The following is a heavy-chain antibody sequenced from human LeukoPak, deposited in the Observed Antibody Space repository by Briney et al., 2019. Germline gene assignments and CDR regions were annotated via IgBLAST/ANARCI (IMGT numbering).Heavy chain of an antibody. CDR3: ARDRMGAGPTTFDF. Sequence: PGGSLRLSCAASGFTFSSYWMHWVRQVPGKGPVWVSRIDSDGSSATYADSVRGRFTISRDNAKNTLYLQMNSLRAEDTAVHYCARDRMGAGPTTFDFWGQGTLVTVSS. J-gene: IGHJ4*02. CDR2: IDSDGSSA. CDR1: GFTFSSYW. V-gene: IGHV3-74*01. D-gene: IGHD1-26*01.